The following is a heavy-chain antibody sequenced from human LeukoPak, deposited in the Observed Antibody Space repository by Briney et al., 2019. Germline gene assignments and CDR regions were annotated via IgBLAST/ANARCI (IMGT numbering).Heavy chain of an antibody. Sequence: GGSLRLSCAASGFTVSSYEMNGVRQAPGKGLEGVSYISSSGSTIYYADSVKGRFTISRDNAKNSLYLQMNSLRAEDTAVYYCARDGWIQLWTHYYYYGMDVWGKGTTVTVPS. CDR2: ISSSGSTI. V-gene: IGHV3-48*03. CDR3: ARDGWIQLWTHYYYYGMDV. D-gene: IGHD5-18*01. CDR1: GFTVSSYE. J-gene: IGHJ6*04.